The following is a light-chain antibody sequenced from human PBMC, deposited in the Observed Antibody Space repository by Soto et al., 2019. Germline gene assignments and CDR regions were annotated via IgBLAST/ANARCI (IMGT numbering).Light chain of an antibody. V-gene: IGKV3-15*01. J-gene: IGKJ4*01. CDR1: QSVAGD. CDR2: GAS. Sequence: EIVLTQSPVTLSVSPGERATLSCRASQSVAGDLAWVQQTPGQVPRLLIYGASTRATGVPARFRGSGSGTDFTLTISSLESGDFAVYYCQQYNNWPLTFGGGTNVEIK. CDR3: QQYNNWPLT.